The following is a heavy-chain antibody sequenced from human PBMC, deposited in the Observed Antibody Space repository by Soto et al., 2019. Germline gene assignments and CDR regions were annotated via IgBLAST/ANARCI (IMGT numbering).Heavy chain of an antibody. Sequence: GGSLRLSCAASGFTFSSYDMSWVRQAPGKGLEWVSSVATNGYPYYRDSIKGRFTISRDNSRNTFYLQMNSLRAEDTAVYYCADPGSGYSWGQGTLVTVSS. J-gene: IGHJ5*02. D-gene: IGHD3-22*01. CDR1: GFTFSSYD. V-gene: IGHV3-23*01. CDR3: ADPGSGYS. CDR2: VATNGYP.